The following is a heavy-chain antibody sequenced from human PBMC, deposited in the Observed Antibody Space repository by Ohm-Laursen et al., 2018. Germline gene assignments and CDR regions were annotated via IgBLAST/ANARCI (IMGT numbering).Heavy chain of an antibody. CDR2: LNPTRGGTRT. Sequence: SVKVSCKASGYTFTGYYMHWVRQAPGQGFEWMGILNPTRGGTRTSLSQRFQDRVTMTRDTSASTAYMELSSPRSEDTAVYYCARGYYDSRGSAFEIWGQGTMVTVSS. V-gene: IGHV1-46*01. D-gene: IGHD3-22*01. J-gene: IGHJ3*02. CDR3: ARGYYDSRGSAFEI. CDR1: GYTFTGYY.